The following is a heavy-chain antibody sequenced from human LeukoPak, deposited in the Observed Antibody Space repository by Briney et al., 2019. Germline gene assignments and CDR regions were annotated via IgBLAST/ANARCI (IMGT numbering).Heavy chain of an antibody. CDR1: GGSISSYY. Sequence: PSETLSLTCTVSGGSISSYYWSWIRQPPGKRLEWIGYIYYSGSTNYNPSLKSRVTISVDTSKNQFSLKLSSVTAADAAVYYCASARGESSGWYGSYYYYYYMDVWGKGTTVTVSS. CDR3: ASARGESSGWYGSYYYYYYMDV. D-gene: IGHD6-19*01. CDR2: IYYSGST. J-gene: IGHJ6*03. V-gene: IGHV4-59*01.